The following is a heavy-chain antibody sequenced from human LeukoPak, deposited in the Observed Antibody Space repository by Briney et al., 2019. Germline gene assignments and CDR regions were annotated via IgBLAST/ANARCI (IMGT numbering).Heavy chain of an antibody. Sequence: GSLRLSCAASGFTVSSNYMSWVRQAPGKGLEWVSVIYSGGSTYYADSVKGRFTISRDNSKNTLYLQMNGLRAEDTAVYYCARGSGYDLPAPFDYWGHGTLVTVSS. J-gene: IGHJ4*01. V-gene: IGHV3-66*01. CDR3: ARGSGYDLPAPFDY. CDR2: IYSGGST. CDR1: GFTVSSNY. D-gene: IGHD5-12*01.